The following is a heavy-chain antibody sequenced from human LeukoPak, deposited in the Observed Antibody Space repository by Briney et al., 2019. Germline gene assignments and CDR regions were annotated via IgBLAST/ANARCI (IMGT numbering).Heavy chain of an antibody. V-gene: IGHV3-23*01. CDR1: GFTFAGYA. CDR2: ISSGGGST. Sequence: GGSLRLSCAASGFTFAGYAMSWVRQAPGKGLEWVSAISSGGGSTCYADSVKGRFTISRHNSKNTLYLQMNSLRAEDSAVYYCAKSLQYSSSPSDYWGQGTLVSVSS. CDR3: AKSLQYSSSPSDY. D-gene: IGHD6-6*01. J-gene: IGHJ4*02.